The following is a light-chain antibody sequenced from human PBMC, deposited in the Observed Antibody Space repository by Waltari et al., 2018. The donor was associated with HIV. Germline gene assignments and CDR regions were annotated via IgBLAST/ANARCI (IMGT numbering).Light chain of an antibody. CDR2: ATA. CDR3: QQFDTSPPWT. V-gene: IGKV3-20*01. CDR1: QTISTGY. Sequence: ETVLTQSPDTLSLSPGERATLSCRASQTISTGYVAWYQQTPGQAPRLLISATARRATGIPDRFRGSGSGTDFTLTISRLEPEDFAVYYCQQFDTSPPWTFGQVTKVEIK. J-gene: IGKJ1*01.